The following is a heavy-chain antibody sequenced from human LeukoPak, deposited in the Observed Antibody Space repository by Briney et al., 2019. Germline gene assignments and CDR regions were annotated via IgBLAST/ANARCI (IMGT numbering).Heavy chain of an antibody. CDR1: GGSISSYY. Sequence: SETLSLTYTVSGGSISSYYWSWIRQPPGKGLEWNGYIYYSGSTNYNPSLKSRVTISVDTSKNQFSLKLSSVTAADTAVYYCARQGSSSCWYRWKPLDYWGQGTLVTVSS. V-gene: IGHV4-59*08. CDR3: ARQGSSSCWYRWKPLDY. CDR2: IYYSGST. J-gene: IGHJ4*02. D-gene: IGHD6-13*01.